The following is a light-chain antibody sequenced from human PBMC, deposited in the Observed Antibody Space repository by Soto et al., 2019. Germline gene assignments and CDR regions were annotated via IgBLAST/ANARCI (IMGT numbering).Light chain of an antibody. CDR1: QSVSSN. CDR2: GAS. V-gene: IGKV3-15*01. J-gene: IGKJ1*01. Sequence: EIVMTQSPATLSVSPGERATLSCRASQSVSSNLAWYQQKPGQAPRLLIYGASTRATGIPARFSGSWSGTEFTLTICSLQSEDFAVYYCQQYNNWPMFGQGTKV. CDR3: QQYNNWPM.